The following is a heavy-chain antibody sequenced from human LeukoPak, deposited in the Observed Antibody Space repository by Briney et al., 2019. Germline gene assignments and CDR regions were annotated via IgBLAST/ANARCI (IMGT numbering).Heavy chain of an antibody. CDR2: ISAYNGNT. D-gene: IGHD2-15*01. CDR3: ARVAVVPTYYYYYMDV. J-gene: IGHJ6*03. V-gene: IGHV1-18*01. CDR1: GGTFSSYA. Sequence: ASVKVSCKASGGTFSSYAISWVRQAPGQGLEWMGWISAYNGNTNYAQKLQGRVTMTTDTSTSTAYMELRSLRSDDTAVYYCARVAVVPTYYYYYMDVWGKGTTVTVSS.